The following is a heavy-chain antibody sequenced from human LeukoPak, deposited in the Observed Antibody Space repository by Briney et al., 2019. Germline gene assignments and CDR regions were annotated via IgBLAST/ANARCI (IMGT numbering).Heavy chain of an antibody. Sequence: SETLSLTCTVSGGSITSNSYYWAWIRQPPGKGLEWIGSLYYTGSTNYSPSLKSRVTISGDTSKNQFSLKLNSVTAADTAVYYCARGRYLPLYFDYWGQGTLVTVSS. CDR2: LYYTGST. CDR1: GGSITSNSYY. D-gene: IGHD3-16*02. V-gene: IGHV4-39*01. J-gene: IGHJ4*02. CDR3: ARGRYLPLYFDY.